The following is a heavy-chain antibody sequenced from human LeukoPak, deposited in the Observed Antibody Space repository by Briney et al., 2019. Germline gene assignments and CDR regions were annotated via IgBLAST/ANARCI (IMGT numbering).Heavy chain of an antibody. CDR1: GFTFSSYA. CDR3: AKVSTGYFFQYYFDY. J-gene: IGHJ4*02. D-gene: IGHD3-9*01. CDR2: ISGSGGST. V-gene: IGHV3-23*01. Sequence: GGSLRLSCAASGFTFSSYAMSWVRQAPGKGLEWVSAISGSGGSTYYADSVKGRFTISIDNSKNTLYLQMNSLRAEDTAVYYCAKVSTGYFFQYYFDYWGQGTLVTVSS.